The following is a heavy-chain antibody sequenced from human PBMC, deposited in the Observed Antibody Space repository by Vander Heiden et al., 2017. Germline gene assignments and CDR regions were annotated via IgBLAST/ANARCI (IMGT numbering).Heavy chain of an antibody. J-gene: IGHJ3*02. CDR3: AREDSSSWNVFDI. CDR2: ISYDGSNN. CDR1: GFTFSSYA. D-gene: IGHD6-13*01. V-gene: IGHV3-30-3*01. Sequence: QVQLVESGGGVVQPGRSLRLSCAASGFTFSSYAMHWVRQAPGEGLEWVAVISYDGSNNYYTDSVKGRFTIFRDNFKDTLFLQMSSLRTEDTAVYFCAREDSSSWNVFDIWGQGTMVTVS.